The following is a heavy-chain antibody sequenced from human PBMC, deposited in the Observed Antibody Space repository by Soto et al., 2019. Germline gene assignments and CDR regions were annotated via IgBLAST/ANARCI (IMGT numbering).Heavy chain of an antibody. CDR2: ISTSGSTK. Sequence: GGSLRLSFAASGFTFSNYSMNWVRRAPGQGLEWVSYISTSGSTKYYVDSVKGRFTISRDNAKNSLYLQMNSLRAGDTAVYYCARDRNSDYSFDYWGQGTLVTVSS. CDR1: GFTFSNYS. J-gene: IGHJ4*02. V-gene: IGHV3-48*01. CDR3: ARDRNSDYSFDY. D-gene: IGHD5-12*01.